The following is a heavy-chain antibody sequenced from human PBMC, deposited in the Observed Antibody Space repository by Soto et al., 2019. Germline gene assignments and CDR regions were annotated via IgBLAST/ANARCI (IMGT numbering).Heavy chain of an antibody. Sequence: DVQLVESGGGLVRPGGSLRLSCAASGFTFSTYNMNWVRQAPGKGLEWVSYISSSGSTIYYADSVKGQFTISSDNAKNSRYLQLSRLRGEDAAVYYCASPAYFGSSGTWGQGTLVTVSS. CDR1: GFTFSTYN. D-gene: IGHD3-22*01. CDR3: ASPAYFGSSGT. V-gene: IGHV3-48*01. CDR2: ISSSGSTI. J-gene: IGHJ5*02.